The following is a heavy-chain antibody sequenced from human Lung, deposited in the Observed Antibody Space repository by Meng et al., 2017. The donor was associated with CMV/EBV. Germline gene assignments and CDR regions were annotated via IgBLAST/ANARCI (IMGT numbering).Heavy chain of an antibody. J-gene: IGHJ6*02. CDR3: ARDRPYYDFWSGYGMDV. Sequence: GESLKISCEDSGFTFSSYEMNWVRQAPEKGLEWVSYISSSGSTIYYADSVKGRFTISRDNAKNSLYLQMNSLRAEDTAVYYCARDRPYYDFWSGYGMDVWGQGTTVTVS. V-gene: IGHV3-48*03. CDR1: GFTFSSYE. CDR2: ISSSGSTI. D-gene: IGHD3-3*01.